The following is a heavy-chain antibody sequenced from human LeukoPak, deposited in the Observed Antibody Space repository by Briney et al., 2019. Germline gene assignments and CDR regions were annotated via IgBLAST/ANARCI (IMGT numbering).Heavy chain of an antibody. Sequence: SVKVSCKASGFTFTSSAMQWVRQARGQRLEWIGWIVVGSGNTNYAQKFQEKVTITRDMSTSTAYMELSSLRSEDTAVYYCAASSGLIAVAGSNGAFDIWGQGTMVTVSS. J-gene: IGHJ3*02. CDR1: GFTFTSSA. V-gene: IGHV1-58*02. D-gene: IGHD6-19*01. CDR2: IVVGSGNT. CDR3: AASSGLIAVAGSNGAFDI.